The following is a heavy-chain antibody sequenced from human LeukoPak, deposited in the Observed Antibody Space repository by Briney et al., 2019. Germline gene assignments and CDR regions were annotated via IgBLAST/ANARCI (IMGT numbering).Heavy chain of an antibody. CDR3: ARGYGSLSSWYSCWFDP. V-gene: IGHV3-7*01. CDR1: GFTFSSYW. CDR2: INHNGNVN. D-gene: IGHD6-13*01. J-gene: IGHJ5*02. Sequence: TGGSLRLSCAASGFTFSSYWMNWARQAPGKGLEWVASINHNGNVNYYVDSVKGRFTISRDNAKNSLYLQMSNLRAEDTAVYYCARGYGSLSSWYSCWFDPWGQGTLVTVSS.